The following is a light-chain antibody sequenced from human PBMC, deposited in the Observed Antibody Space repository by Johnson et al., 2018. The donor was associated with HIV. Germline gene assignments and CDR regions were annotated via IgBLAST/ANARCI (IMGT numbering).Light chain of an antibody. J-gene: IGLJ1*01. CDR2: DNN. Sequence: QSVLTQPPSVSAAPGEKVTISCSGSSSNIGNNYVSWYQQLPGTAPKLLIYDNNKRPSGISDRFSPSKSGTPATLGIPALQTGDEADYYCGTWDSSLSVSYVFGSGTKVTVL. CDR1: SSNIGNNY. CDR3: GTWDSSLSVSYV. V-gene: IGLV1-51*01.